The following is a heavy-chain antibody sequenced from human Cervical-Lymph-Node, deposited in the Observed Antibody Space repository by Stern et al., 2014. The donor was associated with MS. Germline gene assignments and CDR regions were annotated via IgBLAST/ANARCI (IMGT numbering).Heavy chain of an antibody. V-gene: IGHV1-18*04. CDR3: ARTALCGGDCYSFDY. CDR1: GYTFTSYG. CDR2: ISAYNGNT. J-gene: IGHJ4*02. D-gene: IGHD2-21*02. Sequence: QVQLVQSGAEVKKHGASVKVSCKASGYTFTSYGISWVRQAPGQGLEWMGWISAYNGNTNYAQKLQGRVTMTTDTSTSTAYMELRSLRSDDTAVYYCARTALCGGDCYSFDYWGQGTLVTVSS.